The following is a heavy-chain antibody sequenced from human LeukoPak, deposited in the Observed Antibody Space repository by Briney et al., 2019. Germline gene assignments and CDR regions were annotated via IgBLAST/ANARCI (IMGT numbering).Heavy chain of an antibody. Sequence: ASVKVSCKASGYTFTSYYMHWVRQAPGQGLEWMGIINPSGGSTSYAQKFQGRVTMTRDTSTSTVYMELSSLRSEDTAVYYCARDMDTAMAPDAFDIWGQGTMVTVSS. V-gene: IGHV1-46*01. CDR2: INPSGGST. J-gene: IGHJ3*02. D-gene: IGHD5-18*01. CDR1: GYTFTSYY. CDR3: ARDMDTAMAPDAFDI.